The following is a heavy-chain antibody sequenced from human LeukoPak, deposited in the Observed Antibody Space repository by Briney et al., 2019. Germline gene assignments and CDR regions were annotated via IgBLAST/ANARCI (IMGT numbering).Heavy chain of an antibody. CDR3: ARDLQLTLFDY. CDR2: ISNSGSTK. J-gene: IGHJ4*02. CDR1: FSGFY. Sequence: FSGFYWSWIRQSPGKGLEWISYISNSGSTKYYADSVKGRFTISRDNAKNSVFLQMNSLRAEDTAVYYCARDLQLTLFDYWGQGTLVTVSS. V-gene: IGHV3-11*04. D-gene: IGHD4/OR15-4a*01.